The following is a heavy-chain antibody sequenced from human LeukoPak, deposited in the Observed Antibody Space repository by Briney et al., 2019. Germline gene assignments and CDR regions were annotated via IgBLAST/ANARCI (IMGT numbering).Heavy chain of an antibody. CDR2: ISSRSSYI. CDR3: ARVLAAAGTLHFDH. D-gene: IGHD6-13*01. V-gene: IGHV3-21*01. Sequence: KPGGSLRLSCAASGFTFSSYSMNWVRQAPGKGLEWVSSISSRSSYIYYADSVKGRFTISRDDAKNSLNLQMNSLRAEDTAVYYCARVLAAAGTLHFDHWGQGVLVSPSS. CDR1: GFTFSSYS. J-gene: IGHJ4*02.